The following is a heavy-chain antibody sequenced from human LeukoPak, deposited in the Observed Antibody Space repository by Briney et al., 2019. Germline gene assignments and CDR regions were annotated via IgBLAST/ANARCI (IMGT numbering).Heavy chain of an antibody. Sequence: SETLSLTCTVSGGSIRPYYWTWIRQSPGKGLEWIGYISASGTTDYNPSLKGRVTMSVDTSKSQFSLHLNSVTAADTAVFYCARRSTLFYFDYWGQGALVTVSS. D-gene: IGHD6-6*01. V-gene: IGHV4-4*09. CDR2: ISASGTT. J-gene: IGHJ4*02. CDR1: GGSIRPYY. CDR3: ARRSTLFYFDY.